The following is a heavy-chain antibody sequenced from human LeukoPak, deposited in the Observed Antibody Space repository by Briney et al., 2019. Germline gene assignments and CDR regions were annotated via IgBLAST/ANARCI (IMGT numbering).Heavy chain of an antibody. CDR3: LRDRVAVTAADSFDY. D-gene: IGHD2-21*02. Sequence: GGSLRLSCAASGLTLSSYWMHWVRHTHGEGLVWVSRIDSDGSRTRYADSVTGRFTISRDNAKDTLYLQMNSLRVKDTAVYYGLRDRVAVTAADSFDYWGQGTLVTVSS. CDR1: GLTLSSYW. J-gene: IGHJ4*02. V-gene: IGHV3-74*01. CDR2: IDSDGSRT.